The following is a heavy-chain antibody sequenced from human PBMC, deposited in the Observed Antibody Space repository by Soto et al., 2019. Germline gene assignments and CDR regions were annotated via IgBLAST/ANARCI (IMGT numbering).Heavy chain of an antibody. CDR2: ISSSSSYT. Sequence: QVQLVESGGGLVKPGGSLRLSCAASGFTFSDYYMSWIRQAPGKGLEWVSYISSSSSYTNYADSVKGRFTISRDNAKNSLYLQMNSLRAEDTAVYYCARVGAARPAWGYTPHWFDPWGQGTLVTVSS. CDR1: GFTFSDYY. V-gene: IGHV3-11*06. J-gene: IGHJ5*02. CDR3: ARVGAARPAWGYTPHWFDP. D-gene: IGHD6-6*01.